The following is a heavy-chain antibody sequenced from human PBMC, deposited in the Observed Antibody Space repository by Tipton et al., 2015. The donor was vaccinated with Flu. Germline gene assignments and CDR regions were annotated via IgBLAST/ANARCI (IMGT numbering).Heavy chain of an antibody. CDR1: GGSISSSSYY. J-gene: IGHJ4*02. D-gene: IGHD6-6*01. V-gene: IGHV4-39*07. Sequence: TLSLTCTVSGGSISSSSYYWGWIRQPPGKGLEWIGSIYYSGSTYYNPSLKSRVTISVDTSKNQFSLKLSSVTAADTAVYYCAGSSSDYWGQGTLVTVSS. CDR2: IYYSGST. CDR3: AGSSSDY.